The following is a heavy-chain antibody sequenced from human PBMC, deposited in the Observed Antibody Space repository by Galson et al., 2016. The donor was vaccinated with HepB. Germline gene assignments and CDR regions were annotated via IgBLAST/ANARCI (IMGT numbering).Heavy chain of an antibody. CDR3: AKDYYDSSGYRSYWYFDL. V-gene: IGHV3-23*01. J-gene: IGHJ2*01. CDR1: KFTFRNYA. D-gene: IGHD3-22*01. CDR2: ISGPGRNT. Sequence: SLRLSCAASKFTFRNYAMSWVRQAPGKGLEWVSSISGPGRNTYYADSVKGRFTISRDNSKNTLYLQMNSLRAEDTAVYYCAKDYYDSSGYRSYWYFDLWGRGTLVTVSS.